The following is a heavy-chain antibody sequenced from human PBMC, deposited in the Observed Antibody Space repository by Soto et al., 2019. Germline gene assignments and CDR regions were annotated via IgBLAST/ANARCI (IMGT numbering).Heavy chain of an antibody. CDR2: ISAYNGNT. CDR1: GYTFTSYG. CDR3: ARDRRWTEHHRFDY. V-gene: IGHV1-18*01. D-gene: IGHD1-1*01. J-gene: IGHJ4*02. Sequence: QVQLVQSGAEVKKHGASVKVSCKASGYTFTSYGISWVRQAPGQGLEWMGWISAYNGNTNYAHKLQGRVTMTTDTQTSTAYMELRGLRSNETAVYYCARDRRWTEHHRFDYWGQGTQFHVCS.